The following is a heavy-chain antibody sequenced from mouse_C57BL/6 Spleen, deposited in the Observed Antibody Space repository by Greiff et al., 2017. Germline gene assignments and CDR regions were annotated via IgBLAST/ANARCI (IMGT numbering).Heavy chain of an antibody. V-gene: IGHV14-3*01. J-gene: IGHJ3*01. CDR1: GFNIKNTY. CDR3: ARGFTTEAWFAY. Sequence: EVKLMESVAELVRPGASVKLSCTASGFNIKNTYMHWVKQRPEQGLEWIGRIDPANGNTNYAPKFQGKATITADTSSNTAYLQLSSLTSEDTAIYYCARGFTTEAWFAYWGQGTLVTVSA. CDR2: IDPANGNT. D-gene: IGHD1-1*01.